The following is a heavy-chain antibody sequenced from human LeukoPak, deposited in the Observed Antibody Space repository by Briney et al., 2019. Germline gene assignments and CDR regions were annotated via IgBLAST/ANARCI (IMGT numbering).Heavy chain of an antibody. CDR1: GFTFSSYA. Sequence: GGSLRLSCAASGFTFSSYAMHRVRQAPGKGLEWVAVISYDGSNKYYADSVKGRFTISRDNSKNTLYLQMNSLRAEDTAIYYCAKYGPQDSGSSHFDYWGQGALVTVSS. V-gene: IGHV3-30*04. CDR2: ISYDGSNK. D-gene: IGHD1-26*01. J-gene: IGHJ4*02. CDR3: AKYGPQDSGSSHFDY.